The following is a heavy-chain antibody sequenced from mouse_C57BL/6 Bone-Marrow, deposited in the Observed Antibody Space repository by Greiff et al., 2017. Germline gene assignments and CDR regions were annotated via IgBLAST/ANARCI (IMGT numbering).Heavy chain of an antibody. CDR3: ARRLWLRQDYFDY. D-gene: IGHD2-2*01. CDR1: GYSITSGYY. V-gene: IGHV3-6*01. J-gene: IGHJ2*01. CDR2: ISYDGSN. Sequence: EVKLVESGPGLVKPSQSLSLTCSVTGYSITSGYYWNWIRQFPGNKLEWMGYISYDGSNNYNPSLKNRISITRDTSKNQFFLKLNSVTTEDTATYYCARRLWLRQDYFDYWGQGTTLTVSS.